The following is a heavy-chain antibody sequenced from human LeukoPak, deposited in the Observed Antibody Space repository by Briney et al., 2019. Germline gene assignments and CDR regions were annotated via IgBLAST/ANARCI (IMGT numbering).Heavy chain of an antibody. V-gene: IGHV4-39*07. CDR1: GGSIAGSTYY. J-gene: IGHJ6*03. CDR2: INHSGST. D-gene: IGHD3-22*01. Sequence: SSETLSLTCSVSGGSIAGSTYYWGWIRQPPGKGLEWIGEINHSGSTNYNPSLKSRVTISLDTSKNQFSLKLSSVTAADTAVYYCARIVSYYYYYMDVWGKGTTVTISS. CDR3: ARIVSYYYYYMDV.